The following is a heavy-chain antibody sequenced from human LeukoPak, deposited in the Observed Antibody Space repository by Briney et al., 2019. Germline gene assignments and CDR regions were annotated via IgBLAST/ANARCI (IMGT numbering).Heavy chain of an antibody. CDR1: GFTFDDYA. D-gene: IGHD2-21*02. CDR3: AKDMSQTVVVTGKDDY. Sequence: GGSLRLSCAASGFTFDDYAMHWVRQAPGKGLAWVSLISGDGGSTYYADSVKGRFTISRDNSKNSLYLQMNSLRTEDTALYYCAKDMSQTVVVTGKDDYWGQGTLVTVSS. V-gene: IGHV3-43*02. J-gene: IGHJ4*02. CDR2: ISGDGGST.